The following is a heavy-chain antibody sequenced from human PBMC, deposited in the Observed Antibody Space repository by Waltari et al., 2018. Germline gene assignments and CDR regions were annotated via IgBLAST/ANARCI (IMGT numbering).Heavy chain of an antibody. CDR2: SYYSGST. D-gene: IGHD6-13*01. V-gene: IGHV4-59*01. CDR3: ASGQQLVHLDY. CDR1: GGSISSYY. J-gene: IGHJ4*02. Sequence: QVQLQESGPGLVKPSETLSLTCTVSGGSISSYYWSWIRQPPGKGLEWIGYSYYSGSTNYNPSLKSRVTISVDTSKNQFSLKLSSVTAADTAVYYCASGQQLVHLDYWGQGTLVTVSS.